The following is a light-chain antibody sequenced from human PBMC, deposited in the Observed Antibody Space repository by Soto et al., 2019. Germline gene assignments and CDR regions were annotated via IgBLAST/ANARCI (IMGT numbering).Light chain of an antibody. CDR2: GAS. CDR3: QQYNNWWT. CDR1: QSVSSN. V-gene: IGKV3-15*01. J-gene: IGKJ1*01. Sequence: EIVLTQSPGTLSLSPVERATLSCRASQSVSSNLAWYQQTPGQAPRLLIYGASTRATGIPARFSGSGSGTEFTLTISSLQSEDFAVYYCQQYNNWWTFGQGTKVDIK.